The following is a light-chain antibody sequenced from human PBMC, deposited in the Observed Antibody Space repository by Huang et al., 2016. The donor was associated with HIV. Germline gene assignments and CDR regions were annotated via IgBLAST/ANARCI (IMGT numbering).Light chain of an antibody. V-gene: IGKV2-29*02. CDR2: ERA. CDR3: MQGIHLPFT. J-gene: IGKJ3*01. Sequence: DIVMTQTQLSLSVIPGQPASISCKSSQSLLHTDGKTSLYWYLQKPGQSPHLQLYERARRLSGVSGRVRGSGSGTDFTQKISRVEAEDVGVYYCMQGIHLPFTFGPGTKVDIK. CDR1: QSLLHTDGKTS.